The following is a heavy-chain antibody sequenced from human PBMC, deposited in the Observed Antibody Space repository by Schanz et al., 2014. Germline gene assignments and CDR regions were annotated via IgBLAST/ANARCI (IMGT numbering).Heavy chain of an antibody. CDR1: VCIFPGYF. CDR2: FNPGNGGA. V-gene: IGHV1-2*06. CDR3: ARDWGQGYFGSGEH. Sequence: QVQLVQSGAEVKKPGDSFPFSLPFSVCIFPGYFIHWIRQAPGQGLEWMGRFNPGNGGANFAEKFQGRVAMTSDTSIKTYAMELTRLTSDDTAVYYCARDWGQGYFGSGEHWGQGTLVTVSS. J-gene: IGHJ4*02. D-gene: IGHD3-10*01.